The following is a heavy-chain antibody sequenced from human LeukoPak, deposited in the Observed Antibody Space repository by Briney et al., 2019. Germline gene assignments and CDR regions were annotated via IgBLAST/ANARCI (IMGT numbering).Heavy chain of an antibody. V-gene: IGHV3-7*01. D-gene: IGHD3-10*01. CDR2: IKQDGSEK. CDR3: ARDMNGSGSYYIPYFDY. CDR1: GFTLSSYW. Sequence: GGSLRLSCAASGFTLSSYWMSWVRQAPGKGLEWVANIKQDGSEKYYVDSVKGRFTISRDNAKNSLYLQMNSLRAEDTAVYYCARDMNGSGSYYIPYFDYWGQGTLVTVSS. J-gene: IGHJ4*02.